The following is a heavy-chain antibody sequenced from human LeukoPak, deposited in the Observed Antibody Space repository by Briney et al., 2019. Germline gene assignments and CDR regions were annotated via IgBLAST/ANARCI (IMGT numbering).Heavy chain of an antibody. Sequence: PGGSLRLSCVASGFTFSSYWMSWVRQAPGKGLEWVANVKKDGSEKYYVDSVKGRFTISRDNAKNSLYLQMNSLRAEDTAVYYCAGDYGGILGGPWGQGTLVTVSS. J-gene: IGHJ5*02. CDR2: VKKDGSEK. V-gene: IGHV3-7*01. CDR3: AGDYGGILGGP. D-gene: IGHD4-23*01. CDR1: GFTFSSYW.